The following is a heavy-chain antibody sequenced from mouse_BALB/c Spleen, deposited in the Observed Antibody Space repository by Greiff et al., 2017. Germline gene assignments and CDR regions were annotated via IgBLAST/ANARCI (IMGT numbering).Heavy chain of an antibody. CDR3: ARGDWDGAWFAY. J-gene: IGHJ3*01. CDR2: IDPSDSET. Sequence: VQLQQPGAELVKPGAPVKLSCKASGYTFTSYWMNWVKQRPGRGLEWIGRIDPSDSETHYNQKFKDKATLTVDKSSSTAYIQLSSLTSEDSAVYYCARGDWDGAWFAYWGQGTLVTVSA. D-gene: IGHD4-1*01. CDR1: GYTFTSYW. V-gene: IGHV1-69*02.